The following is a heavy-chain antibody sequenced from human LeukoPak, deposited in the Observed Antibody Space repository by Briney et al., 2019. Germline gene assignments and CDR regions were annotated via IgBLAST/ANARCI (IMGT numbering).Heavy chain of an antibody. Sequence: PGGSLRLSCAASGFTFSSYSMNWVRQAPGKGLEWVSYISSSSSTIYYADSVKGRFTISRDNAKNSLYLQMNSLRAEDTAVYYCAGIYDILTGYPLDYWGQGTLVTVSS. D-gene: IGHD3-9*01. CDR2: ISSSSSTI. V-gene: IGHV3-48*04. CDR1: GFTFSSYS. CDR3: AGIYDILTGYPLDY. J-gene: IGHJ4*02.